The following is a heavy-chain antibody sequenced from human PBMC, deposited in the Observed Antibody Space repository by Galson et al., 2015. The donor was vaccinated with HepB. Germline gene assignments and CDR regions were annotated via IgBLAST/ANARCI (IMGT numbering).Heavy chain of an antibody. J-gene: IGHJ4*02. CDR2: MRFDGSYK. D-gene: IGHD5-12*01. Sequence: LRLSCAASGLSLSNYDMHWVRQAPGKGLEWVAFMRFDGSYKFYAESVKGRFTVSRDNSKNTLFLQMNSLRPEGTAVYYCAKLSIEWRRFANNDYWGQGTLVAVSS. CDR1: GLSLSNYD. V-gene: IGHV3-30*02. CDR3: AKLSIEWRRFANNDY.